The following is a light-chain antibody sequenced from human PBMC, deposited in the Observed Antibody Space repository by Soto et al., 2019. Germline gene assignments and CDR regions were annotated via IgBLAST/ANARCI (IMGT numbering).Light chain of an antibody. CDR2: AAS. V-gene: IGKV1-39*01. J-gene: IGKJ1*01. CDR1: QSISSY. Sequence: DIQMTQSPSSLSASVGDRVTITCRASQSISSYLNWYQHKPGKAPKLLIDAASSLQTGVPSRFSGSRSGTDFALTISSLQRDDFATSYCQQTDSFPRTFGQATKVEMK. CDR3: QQTDSFPRT.